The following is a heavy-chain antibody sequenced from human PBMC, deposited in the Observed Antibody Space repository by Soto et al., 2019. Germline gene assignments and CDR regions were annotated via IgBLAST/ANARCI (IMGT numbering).Heavy chain of an antibody. D-gene: IGHD6-19*01. V-gene: IGHV3-23*01. CDR1: GFTFSSYA. CDR2: ISGSVGTT. Sequence: GGSLRLSCAASGFTFSSYAMSWVRQAPGKGLEKVSAISGSVGTTYYADSVKGRFTFSRDNSKITLYLQMNSLRADYTAVYYCAKTANGWFSAFDIWGQGTMVTVSS. J-gene: IGHJ3*02. CDR3: AKTANGWFSAFDI.